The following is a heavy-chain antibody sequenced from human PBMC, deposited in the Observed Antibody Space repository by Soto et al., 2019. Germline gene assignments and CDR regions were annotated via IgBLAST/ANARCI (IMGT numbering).Heavy chain of an antibody. V-gene: IGHV3-23*01. D-gene: IGHD6-19*01. Sequence: EVQLLESGGGLVQPGGSLRLSCTASGFTFSSYAMSWVRQAPGKGLEWVSSISGSAVSTYYADSVKGRFTISRDNSKNTLYLQMNSLRAEDTAVYYCAKSPGHIAVAGDYYYYGMDVWGQGTTVTVSS. CDR2: ISGSAVST. CDR3: AKSPGHIAVAGDYYYYGMDV. CDR1: GFTFSSYA. J-gene: IGHJ6*02.